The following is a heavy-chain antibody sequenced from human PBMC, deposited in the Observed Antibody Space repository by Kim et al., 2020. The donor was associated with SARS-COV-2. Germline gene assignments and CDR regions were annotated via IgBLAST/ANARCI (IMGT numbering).Heavy chain of an antibody. Sequence: SETLSLTCAVYGGSFSGYYWSWIRQPPGKGLEWIGEINHSGSTNYNPSLKSRVTISVDTSKNQFSLKLSSVTAADTAVYYCARRGGHMYNWFDPWGQGT. D-gene: IGHD2-15*01. CDR3: ARRGGHMYNWFDP. CDR2: INHSGST. J-gene: IGHJ5*02. V-gene: IGHV4-34*01. CDR1: GGSFSGYY.